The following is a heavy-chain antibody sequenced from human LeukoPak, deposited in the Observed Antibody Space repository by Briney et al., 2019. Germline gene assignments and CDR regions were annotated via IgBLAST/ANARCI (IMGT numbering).Heavy chain of an antibody. CDR2: IYPGDSDT. Sequence: GESLKISCKGSGYSFTSYWIGWVRPMPGKGLEWMGIIYPGDSDTRYSPSFQGQVTISADKSISTAYLQRSSLKASDTAMYYCARHFQGIAVAGTYNWFDPWGQGTLVTVSS. CDR1: GYSFTSYW. J-gene: IGHJ5*02. CDR3: ARHFQGIAVAGTYNWFDP. V-gene: IGHV5-51*01. D-gene: IGHD6-19*01.